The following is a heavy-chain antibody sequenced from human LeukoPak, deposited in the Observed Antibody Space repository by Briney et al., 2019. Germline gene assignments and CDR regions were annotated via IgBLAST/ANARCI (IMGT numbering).Heavy chain of an antibody. CDR2: INSDGSEG. Sequence: PGGSLRLSCAVSGFTFSGFWMSWSLQAPGKGLEWVASINSDGSEGYYADVAKGRFTISRDNAKNSLYLQINSLRAEDTAVYYCARSSYSSSSSVWGQGTMVTVSS. CDR1: GFTFSGFW. V-gene: IGHV3-7*03. D-gene: IGHD6-6*01. CDR3: ARSSYSSSSSV. J-gene: IGHJ3*01.